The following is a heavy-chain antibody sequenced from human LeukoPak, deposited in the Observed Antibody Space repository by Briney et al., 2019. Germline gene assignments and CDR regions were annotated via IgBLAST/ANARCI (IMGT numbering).Heavy chain of an antibody. D-gene: IGHD6-19*01. CDR1: DYTFTSYG. J-gene: IGHJ5*02. Sequence: GASVEVSCKASDYTFTSYGISWVRQAPGQGLEWMGWISAYNGNTNYAQKLQGRVTMTTDTSTSTAYMELRSLRSDDTAVYYCARAGAALPTEQWLVRRWFDPWGQGTLVTVSS. CDR2: ISAYNGNT. V-gene: IGHV1-18*01. CDR3: ARAGAALPTEQWLVRRWFDP.